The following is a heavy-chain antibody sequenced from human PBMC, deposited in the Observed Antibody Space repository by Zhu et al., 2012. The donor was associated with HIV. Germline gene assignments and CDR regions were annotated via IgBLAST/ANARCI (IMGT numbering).Heavy chain of an antibody. Sequence: QVQLQESGPGLVKPSETLSLTCTVSGGSISSSSYYWGWIRQPPGKGLEWIGSIYYSGSTYYNPSLKSRVTISVDTSKNQFSLKLSSVTAADTAVYYCAREASSGWYEYNWFDPWGQGTLVTVSS. CDR3: AREASSGWYEYNWFDP. V-gene: IGHV4-39*02. J-gene: IGHJ5*02. D-gene: IGHD6-19*01. CDR2: IYYSGST. CDR1: GGSISSSSYY.